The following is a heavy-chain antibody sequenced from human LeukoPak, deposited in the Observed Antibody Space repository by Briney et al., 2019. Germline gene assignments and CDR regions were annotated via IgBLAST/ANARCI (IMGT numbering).Heavy chain of an antibody. CDR3: GWYYYDSSGYYYANPFDY. J-gene: IGHJ4*02. CDR1: GDSISSSSSY. D-gene: IGHD3-22*01. Sequence: PSETLSLTCTVSGDSISSSSSYWGWIRQPPGKGLEWIGSIYYSGSTYYNPSLKSRVTISVDTSKNQFSLKLSSVTAADTAVYYCGWYYYDSSGYYYANPFDYWGQGTLVTVSS. V-gene: IGHV4-39*01. CDR2: IYYSGST.